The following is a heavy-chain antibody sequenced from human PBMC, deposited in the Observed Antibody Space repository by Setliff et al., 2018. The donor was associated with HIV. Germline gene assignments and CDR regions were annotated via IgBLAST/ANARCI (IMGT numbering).Heavy chain of an antibody. D-gene: IGHD3-16*01. V-gene: IGHV1-8*01. CDR3: ARPSHVYDDDGPLGY. J-gene: IGHJ4*02. Sequence: GASVKVSCKTSGYSFTAYDINWVRQATGRGLEWMAWMNPSTGERGYAQKFQGRLTMTRDSSITTAFMELRGLRSEDTAIYYCARPSHVYDDDGPLGYWGQGTLVTVSS. CDR2: MNPSTGER. CDR1: GYSFTAYD.